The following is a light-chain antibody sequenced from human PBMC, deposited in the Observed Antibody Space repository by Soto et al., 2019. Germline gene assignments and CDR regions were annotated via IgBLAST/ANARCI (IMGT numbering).Light chain of an antibody. CDR1: QSVSSY. CDR3: QQYNNWPYT. V-gene: IGKV3-15*01. CDR2: GAS. Sequence: EIVLTQSPATLSLSPGERATLYCRASQSVSSYLAWYQQKPGQAPRLLIYGASTRATGIPARFSGSGSGTEFTLTISSLQSEDFAVYYCQQYNNWPYTFGQGTKLEIK. J-gene: IGKJ2*01.